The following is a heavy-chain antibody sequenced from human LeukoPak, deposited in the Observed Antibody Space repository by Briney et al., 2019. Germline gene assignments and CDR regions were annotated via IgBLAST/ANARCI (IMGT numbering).Heavy chain of an antibody. Sequence: PGGSLRLSCAASGFTFSSYGMSWVRQAPGKGLEWVSAISGSGGSTYYADSVKGRFTISRDNSKNTLYLQMNSLRAEDTAVYYCAKDQWELPSYFDYRGQGTLVTVSS. CDR3: AKDQWELPSYFDY. D-gene: IGHD1-26*01. V-gene: IGHV3-23*01. CDR1: GFTFSSYG. CDR2: ISGSGGST. J-gene: IGHJ4*02.